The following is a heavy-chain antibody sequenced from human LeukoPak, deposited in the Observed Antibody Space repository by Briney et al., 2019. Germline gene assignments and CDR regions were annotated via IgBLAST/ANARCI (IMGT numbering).Heavy chain of an antibody. J-gene: IGHJ4*02. V-gene: IGHV4-31*03. CDR2: ISYTGSS. CDR3: ARGLRGIQLWPKEFDY. CDR1: GGSISNGGYY. Sequence: SETLSLTCTVSGGSISNGGYYWTWIRQHPGKGLEWIAYISYTGSSYSNPSLKSRVTISVDTSKNQFSLQLTSVTAADTAVYYCARGLRGIQLWPKEFDYWGQGTLVTVSS. D-gene: IGHD5-18*01.